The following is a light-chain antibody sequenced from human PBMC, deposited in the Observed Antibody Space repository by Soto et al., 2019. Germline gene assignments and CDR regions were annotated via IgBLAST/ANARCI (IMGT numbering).Light chain of an antibody. CDR1: SSDVGGYNY. CDR2: DVS. CDR3: SSYTSSSTYV. J-gene: IGLJ1*01. V-gene: IGLV2-14*01. Sequence: LTQPASVTGAPGQSITISCTGTSSDVGGYNYVSWYQQHPGKAPKLMIYDVSNRPSGVSNRFSGSKSGNTASLTISGLQAEDEADYYCSSYTSSSTYVFGTGTKVTVL.